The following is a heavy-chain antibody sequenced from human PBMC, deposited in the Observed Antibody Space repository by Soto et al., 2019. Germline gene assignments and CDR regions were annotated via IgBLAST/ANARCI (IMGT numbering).Heavy chain of an antibody. Sequence: QVQLVESGGGLLKPGGSLRISCAASGFTFSDSFMSWSRQTPGKGLEWLSYISGRDGNIYYADSVRGPFTISRDNAKNSVYLQMKSLRAEDTAVYYCAGDQGPNYMAVWGKGTTVTVS. CDR2: ISGRDGNI. V-gene: IGHV3-11*01. CDR3: AGDQGPNYMAV. CDR1: GFTFSDSF. J-gene: IGHJ6*03.